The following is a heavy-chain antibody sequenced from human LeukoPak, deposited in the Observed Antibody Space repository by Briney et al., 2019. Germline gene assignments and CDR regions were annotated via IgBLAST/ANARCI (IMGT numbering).Heavy chain of an antibody. V-gene: IGHV3-30*04. CDR2: TSSDGNK. CDR3: ARERGIRALYFDN. D-gene: IGHD3-16*01. Sequence: GGSLRLSCAASGFTFSSYTMHWVRQAQGKGLEWVALTSSDGNKYFADSVQGRFTISRDNSRNTVYLQLDSLRPDDTAVYYCARERGIRALYFDNWGQGTLVTVSS. J-gene: IGHJ4*02. CDR1: GFTFSSYT.